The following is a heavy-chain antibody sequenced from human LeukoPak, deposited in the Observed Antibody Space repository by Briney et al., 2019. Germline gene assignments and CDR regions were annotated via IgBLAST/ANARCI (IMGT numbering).Heavy chain of an antibody. CDR3: ARGPEVIVVVVQYFQH. CDR2: INPNSGGT. V-gene: IGHV1-2*02. CDR1: GYTFTGYY. J-gene: IGHJ1*01. D-gene: IGHD3-22*01. Sequence: ASVKVSCKASGYTFTGYYMHWVRQAPGQGLEWMGWINPNSGGTNYAQKFQGGVTMTRDTSISTAYMELSRLRSDDTAVYYCARGPEVIVVVVQYFQHWGQGTLVTVSS.